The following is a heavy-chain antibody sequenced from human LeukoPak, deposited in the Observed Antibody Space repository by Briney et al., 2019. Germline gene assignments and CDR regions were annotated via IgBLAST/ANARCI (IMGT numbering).Heavy chain of an antibody. J-gene: IGHJ4*02. V-gene: IGHV3-73*01. CDR2: IRSKANSYAT. CDR3: TRQKSAAGPFDY. Sequence: PGGSLRLSCAASGFTFSGSAMHWVRQASGKGLEWVGRIRSKANSYATAYAASVKGRFTISRDDSKNTAYLQMNSLKTEDTAVYHCTRQKSAAGPFDYWGQGTLVTVSS. D-gene: IGHD6-13*01. CDR1: GFTFSGSA.